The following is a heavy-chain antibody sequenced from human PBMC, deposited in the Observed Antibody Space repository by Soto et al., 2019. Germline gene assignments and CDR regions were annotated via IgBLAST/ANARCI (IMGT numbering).Heavy chain of an antibody. Sequence: QVQMVESGGGVVQPGRSLRLSCAASGFTFNNYGMHWVRQAPGKGLEWVAVIWYDGSYKYNADSVKGRFTISRDTSKNTLYLQMNSLRGEDTAVYHCARGNWNYGYFDYWGQGTLVTVS. CDR2: IWYDGSYK. D-gene: IGHD1-7*01. CDR3: ARGNWNYGYFDY. V-gene: IGHV3-33*01. CDR1: GFTFNNYG. J-gene: IGHJ4*02.